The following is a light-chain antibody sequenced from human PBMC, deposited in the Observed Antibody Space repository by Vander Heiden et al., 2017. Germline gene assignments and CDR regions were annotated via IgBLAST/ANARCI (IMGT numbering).Light chain of an antibody. CDR3: QQYKYLPWT. CDR1: QSVSSN. CDR2: AAS. V-gene: IGKV3-15*01. J-gene: IGKJ1*01. Sequence: EMVMTQSPATLSVSPGERATLSCRASQSVSSNFAWYQQKPGQAPRLLIFAASPSATGIPARFSGSWSWTEFPLPIRRLQSENFAVFFFQQYKYLPWTFCPGDQGGNQT.